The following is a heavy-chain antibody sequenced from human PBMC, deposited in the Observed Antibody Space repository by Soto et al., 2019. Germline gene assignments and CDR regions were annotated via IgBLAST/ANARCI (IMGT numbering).Heavy chain of an antibody. D-gene: IGHD5-18*01. Sequence: GGSLRLSCAASGFTFSSYEMNWVRQAPGKGLEWVSYISSSGSTIYYADSVRGRFTISRDNAKNSLYLQMNSLRAEDTAVYYCARDAPGYSYGYAHFDYWGQGTLVTVSS. V-gene: IGHV3-48*03. CDR2: ISSSGSTI. CDR3: ARDAPGYSYGYAHFDY. J-gene: IGHJ4*02. CDR1: GFTFSSYE.